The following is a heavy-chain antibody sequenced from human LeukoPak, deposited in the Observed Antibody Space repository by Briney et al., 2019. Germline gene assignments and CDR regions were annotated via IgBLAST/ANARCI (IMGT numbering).Heavy chain of an antibody. V-gene: IGHV3-7*01. D-gene: IGHD3-9*01. CDR1: GGSLSSSIYY. J-gene: IGHJ4*02. CDR2: IKQDGSEK. CDR3: ARDEIYYDILTGYRHFDY. Sequence: ETLSLTCTVSGGSLSSSIYYWGWIRQPPGKGLEWVANIKQDGSEKKYLDSVKGRFAISKDNAKNSMYLQMNSLRAEDTAVYYCARDEIYYDILTGYRHFDYWGQGTLVTAFS.